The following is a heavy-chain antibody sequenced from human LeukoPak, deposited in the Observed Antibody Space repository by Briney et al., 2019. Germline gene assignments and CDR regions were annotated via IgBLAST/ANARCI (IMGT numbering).Heavy chain of an antibody. J-gene: IGHJ6*02. D-gene: IGHD2-2*01. V-gene: IGHV3-30-3*01. CDR3: AREHCSSTSCYVGYYYYGMDV. CDR2: ISYDGSNK. CDR1: GFTVSSYA. Sequence: PGGSLRLSCAASGFTVSSYALHWVRQAPGKGLEWVAVISYDGSNKYYADSVKGRFTISRDNSKNTLYLQMNSLRAEDTAVYYCAREHCSSTSCYVGYYYYGMDVWGQGTTVTVSS.